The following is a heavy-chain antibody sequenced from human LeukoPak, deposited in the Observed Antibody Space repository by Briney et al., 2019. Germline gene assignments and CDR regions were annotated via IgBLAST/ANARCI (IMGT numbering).Heavy chain of an antibody. Sequence: SETLSLTCTVSGGSISSSSYYWGWIRQPPGKGLEWIGSFYYSGSTYYNPSLKSRVTISVDTSKNRFSLKLSSVTAADTAVYYCARHERSSITMVRGVKPKKWFDPWGQGTLVTVSS. CDR1: GGSISSSSYY. CDR2: FYYSGST. D-gene: IGHD3-10*01. CDR3: ARHERSSITMVRGVKPKKWFDP. V-gene: IGHV4-39*01. J-gene: IGHJ5*02.